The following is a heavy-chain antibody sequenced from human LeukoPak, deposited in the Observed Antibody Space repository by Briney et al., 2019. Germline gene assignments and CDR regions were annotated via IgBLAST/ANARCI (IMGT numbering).Heavy chain of an antibody. CDR1: GGSFSGYH. J-gene: IGHJ6*03. V-gene: IGHV4-34*01. D-gene: IGHD2-2*01. CDR3: ARGARDIVVVPAARTYYYYYYMDV. Sequence: SETLSLTCAVYGGSFSGYHWSWIRQPPGKGLEWIGEINHSGSTNYNPSLKSRVTISVDTSKNQFSLKLSSVTAADTAVYYCARGARDIVVVPAARTYYYYYYMDVWGKGTTVTVSS. CDR2: INHSGST.